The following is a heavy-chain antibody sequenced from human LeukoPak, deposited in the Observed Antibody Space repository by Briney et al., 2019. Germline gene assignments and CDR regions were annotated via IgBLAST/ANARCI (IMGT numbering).Heavy chain of an antibody. Sequence: ASVKVSCKASGYTFTGYYMHWVRQAPGQGLEWMGWINPNSGGTNYAQKFQGRVTMTRDTSISTAYMELSRLRSDDTAVYYCAREPSTPYYCGSGSPLDYWGQGTLVTVSS. D-gene: IGHD3-10*01. V-gene: IGHV1-2*02. CDR2: INPNSGGT. CDR1: GYTFTGYY. CDR3: AREPSTPYYCGSGSPLDY. J-gene: IGHJ4*02.